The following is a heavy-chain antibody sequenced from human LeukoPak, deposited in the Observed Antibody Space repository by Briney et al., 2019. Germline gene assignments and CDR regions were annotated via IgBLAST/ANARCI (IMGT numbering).Heavy chain of an antibody. CDR3: AREGSDCSGGSCYLGHWFDP. V-gene: IGHV1-18*01. CDR2: ISAYNGNT. J-gene: IGHJ5*02. CDR1: GYTFTSYG. Sequence: ASVKVSCKASGYTFTSYGISWVRQAPGQGLERMGWISAYNGNTNYAQKPQGRVTMTTDTSTSTAYMELRSLRSDDTAVYYCAREGSDCSGGSCYLGHWFDPWGQGTLVTVSS. D-gene: IGHD2-15*01.